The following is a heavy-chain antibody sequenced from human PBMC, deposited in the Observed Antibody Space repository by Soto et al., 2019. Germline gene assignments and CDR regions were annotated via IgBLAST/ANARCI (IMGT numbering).Heavy chain of an antibody. V-gene: IGHV2-5*02. CDR1: GFSLSTSGVG. Sequence: QITLKESGPTLVKPTQTLTLTCTFSGFSLSTSGVGVGWIRQPPGKALEWLALIYWDDDKRYSPSLKSRLTNTKDASDTQVVLTMTNMDPVDTATYYCAHGISAGRRKSVEFDYWGQGTLVTVSS. D-gene: IGHD1-20*01. CDR2: IYWDDDK. CDR3: AHGISAGRRKSVEFDY. J-gene: IGHJ4*02.